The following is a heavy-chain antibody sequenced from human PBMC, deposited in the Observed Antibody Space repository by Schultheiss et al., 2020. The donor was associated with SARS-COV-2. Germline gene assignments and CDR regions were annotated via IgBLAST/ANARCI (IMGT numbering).Heavy chain of an antibody. CDR3: ARIYDSSGYYVDP. CDR2: IYSGGST. J-gene: IGHJ5*02. D-gene: IGHD3-22*01. Sequence: GGSLRLSCAASGFTVSSNYMSWVRQAPGKGLEWVSVIYSGGSTYYADSVKGRFTISRDNAKNSLYLQMNSLRAEDTALYYCARIYDSSGYYVDPWGQGTLVTVSS. V-gene: IGHV3-53*01. CDR1: GFTVSSNY.